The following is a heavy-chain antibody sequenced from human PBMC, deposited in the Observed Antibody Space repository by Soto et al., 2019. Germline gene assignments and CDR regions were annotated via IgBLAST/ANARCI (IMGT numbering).Heavy chain of an antibody. CDR1: GFTFSSYS. CDR2: ISSSSSYI. D-gene: IGHD3-22*01. J-gene: IGHJ4*02. CDR3: ARDSSGYYSHFDY. Sequence: GGSLRLSCAASGFTFSSYSMNWVRQAPGKGLEWVSSISSSSSYIYYADSVKGRFTISRDNAKNPLYLQMNSLRAEDTAVYYCARDSSGYYSHFDYWGQGTLVTVSS. V-gene: IGHV3-21*01.